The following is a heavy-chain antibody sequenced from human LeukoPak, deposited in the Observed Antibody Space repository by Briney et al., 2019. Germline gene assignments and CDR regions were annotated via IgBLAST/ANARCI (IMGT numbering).Heavy chain of an antibody. D-gene: IGHD2-2*01. CDR1: GYTFTSYG. Sequence: ASVKVSCKASGYTFTSYGISWVRQAPGQGLEWMGWISAYNGNTNYAQKLQGRVTMTTDTSTSTAYMELRSLRSDDTAVYYCARVPVQTHYCSSTSCYGWFDPWGQGTLVTVSS. CDR3: ARVPVQTHYCSSTSCYGWFDP. V-gene: IGHV1-18*01. J-gene: IGHJ5*02. CDR2: ISAYNGNT.